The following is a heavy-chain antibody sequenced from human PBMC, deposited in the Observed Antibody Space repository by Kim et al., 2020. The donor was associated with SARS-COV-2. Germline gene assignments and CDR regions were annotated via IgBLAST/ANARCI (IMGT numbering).Heavy chain of an antibody. CDR3: ARGGGYCSSTSCYTPYYYYYYYMDV. J-gene: IGHJ6*03. Sequence: HSGSTSSNPSLKRRVTISVDTSKHPFSLKLSSVTAADTAVYYCARGGGYCSSTSCYTPYYYYYYYMDVWGKGTTVTVSS. CDR2: HSGST. V-gene: IGHV4-34*01. D-gene: IGHD2-2*02.